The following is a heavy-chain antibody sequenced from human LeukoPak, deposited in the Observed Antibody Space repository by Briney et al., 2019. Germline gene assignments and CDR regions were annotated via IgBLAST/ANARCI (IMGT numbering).Heavy chain of an antibody. J-gene: IGHJ6*02. Sequence: GGSLRLSCAASGFTVSSNYMSWVRQAPGKGLEWVSVIYSGGSTYYADSVKGRFTISRDNAKNSLYLQMNSLRAEDTAVYYCARDGGDYGDYSYYYYGMDVWGQGTTVTVSS. CDR1: GFTVSSNY. V-gene: IGHV3-53*01. CDR3: ARDGGDYGDYSYYYYGMDV. CDR2: IYSGGST. D-gene: IGHD4-17*01.